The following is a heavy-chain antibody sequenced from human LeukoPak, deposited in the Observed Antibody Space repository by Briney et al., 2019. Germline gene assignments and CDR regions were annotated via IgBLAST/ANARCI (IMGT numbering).Heavy chain of an antibody. D-gene: IGHD5-24*01. CDR3: ARRARDGYFN. CDR2: IIPIFGTA. V-gene: IGHV1-69*13. CDR1: GGTFSSYA. Sequence: SVKVSCKASGGTFSSYAISWVRQAPGQGLGWMGGIIPIFGTANYAQKFQGRVTITADESTSTAYMELSSLRSEDTAVYYCARRARDGYFNWGQGTLVTVSS. J-gene: IGHJ4*02.